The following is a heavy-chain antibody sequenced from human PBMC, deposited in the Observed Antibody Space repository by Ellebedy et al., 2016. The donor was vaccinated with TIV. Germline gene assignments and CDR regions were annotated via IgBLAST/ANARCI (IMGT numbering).Heavy chain of an antibody. Sequence: MPGGSLRLSCNVSGASISNYYWSWLRQPPGKGLEWIGNIYYSGSTNYNPSLKSRVTISVDTSKNQFSLKLSSVTAADTAVFYCASGFSYGLLDYWGQGTLVAVSS. D-gene: IGHD5-18*01. CDR2: IYYSGST. CDR1: GASISNYY. V-gene: IGHV4-59*01. J-gene: IGHJ4*02. CDR3: ASGFSYGLLDY.